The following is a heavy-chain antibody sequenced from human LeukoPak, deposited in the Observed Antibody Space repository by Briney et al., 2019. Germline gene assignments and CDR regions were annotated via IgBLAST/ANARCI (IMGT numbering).Heavy chain of an antibody. CDR1: GGSVSSDTNY. Sequence: PSETLSLTCTVSGGSVSSDTNYWSWIRQPPGKGLEWIGYIYYSGNTNYNPSLKSRVTISVDTSKNQFSLRLSSVTAADTAVYYCATRPPGESYVPYSDYWGQGIPVTVSS. CDR2: IYYSGNT. D-gene: IGHD2-2*01. J-gene: IGHJ4*02. CDR3: ATRPPGESYVPYSDY. V-gene: IGHV4-61*01.